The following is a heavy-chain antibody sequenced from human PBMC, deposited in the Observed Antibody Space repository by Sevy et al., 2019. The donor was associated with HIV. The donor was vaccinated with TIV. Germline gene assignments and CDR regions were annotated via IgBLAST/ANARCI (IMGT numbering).Heavy chain of an antibody. CDR3: ARKEFVSDRHFYSGMDA. J-gene: IGHJ6*02. CDR1: GYSFRNYG. V-gene: IGHV1-18*01. Sequence: ASVKVSCKASGYSFRNYGISWVRQAPGQGLEWMGWISDYYGDTDYAQNFQGRLTMTTDTSTSTAYMGLRSLRSDDTAVYFCARKEFVSDRHFYSGMDAWGQGTTVTVSS. CDR2: ISDYYGDT.